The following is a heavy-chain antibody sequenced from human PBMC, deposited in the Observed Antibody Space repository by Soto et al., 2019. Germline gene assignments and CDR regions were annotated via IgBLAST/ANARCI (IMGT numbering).Heavy chain of an antibody. D-gene: IGHD6-19*01. CDR3: ARSVEGHFDY. CDR1: GFPFSIYS. J-gene: IGHJ4*02. V-gene: IGHV3-48*02. Sequence: EVQLVESGGGLVQPGGSLRLPCVASGFPFSIYSMNWVGKAPGKGLEWSSYITSDTNTIKYADSVKGRFTISRDNAKNLVYLQMNSLRDEDTAVYFCARSVEGHFDYWGQGTVVTVSS. CDR2: ITSDTNTI.